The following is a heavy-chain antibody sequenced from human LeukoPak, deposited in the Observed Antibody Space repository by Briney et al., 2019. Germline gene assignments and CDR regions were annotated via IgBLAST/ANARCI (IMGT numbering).Heavy chain of an antibody. CDR2: IIPILGIA. CDR1: GGTFSSYA. J-gene: IGHJ4*02. CDR3: ARGSFRYSSSPDY. V-gene: IGHV1-69*04. D-gene: IGHD6-6*01. Sequence: SVKVSCKASGGTFSSYAISWVRQAPGQGLEWMGRIIPILGIANYAQKFQGRVTITADKSTSTAYMELSSLRSEDTAVYYCARGSFRYSSSPDYWGQGTLVTVSS.